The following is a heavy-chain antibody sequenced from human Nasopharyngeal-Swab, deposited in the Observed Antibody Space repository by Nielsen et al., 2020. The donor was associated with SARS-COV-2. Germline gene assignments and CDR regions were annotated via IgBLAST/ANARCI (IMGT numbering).Heavy chain of an antibody. CDR3: ARLPGIAAAGRERYYYSYMDV. CDR1: GGTFSSYA. J-gene: IGHJ6*03. V-gene: IGHV1-69*13. CDR2: IIPIFGTA. D-gene: IGHD6-13*01. Sequence: SVKVSCKASGGTFSSYAISWVRQAPGQGLEWMGGIIPIFGTANYAQKFQGRVTITADESTSTAYMELSSLRSEDTAVYYCARLPGIAAAGRERYYYSYMDVWGKGTAVTVSS.